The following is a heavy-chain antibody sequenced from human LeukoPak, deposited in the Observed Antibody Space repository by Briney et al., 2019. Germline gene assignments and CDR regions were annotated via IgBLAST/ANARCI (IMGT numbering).Heavy chain of an antibody. D-gene: IGHD5-24*01. V-gene: IGHV4-30-4*08. CDR1: GGSISSGDYY. Sequence: SETLSLTCTVSGGSISSGDYYWSWIRQPPGKGLEWIGYIYYSGSTYYNPSLKSRVTISVDTSKNQFSLKLSSVTAADTAAYYCARSMGDGLRDAFDIWGQGTMVTVSS. CDR3: ARSMGDGLRDAFDI. J-gene: IGHJ3*02. CDR2: IYYSGST.